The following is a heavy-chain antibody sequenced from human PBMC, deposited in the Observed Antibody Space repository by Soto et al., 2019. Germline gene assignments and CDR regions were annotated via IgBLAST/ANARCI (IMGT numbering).Heavy chain of an antibody. Sequence: EVQLLESGGGLVQPGGSLRLSCAASGFTFSSYAMSWVRQAPGKGLEWVSAISGSGCSTYYADSVKGRVTISRDNSETTLYLQMNSLRAEDTAVYYCAKYMVRGVVYYFDYWGQGTLVTVSS. V-gene: IGHV3-23*01. CDR2: ISGSGCST. J-gene: IGHJ4*02. D-gene: IGHD3-10*01. CDR1: GFTFSSYA. CDR3: AKYMVRGVVYYFDY.